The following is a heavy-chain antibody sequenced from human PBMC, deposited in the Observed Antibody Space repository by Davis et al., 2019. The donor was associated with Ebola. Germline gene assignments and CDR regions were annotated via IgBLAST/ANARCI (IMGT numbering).Heavy chain of an antibody. Sequence: GESLKISCKGSGYSFSSDWIGWVRQMPGKGLEWMGIIHPGDSDTRYSPSFQGQVTISADKSISTAYLQWSSLKASDTAMYYCARLGTYGSGSYYQRYYFDYWGQGTLVTVSS. V-gene: IGHV5-51*01. J-gene: IGHJ4*02. CDR3: ARLGTYGSGSYYQRYYFDY. D-gene: IGHD3-10*01. CDR2: IHPGDSDT. CDR1: GYSFSSDW.